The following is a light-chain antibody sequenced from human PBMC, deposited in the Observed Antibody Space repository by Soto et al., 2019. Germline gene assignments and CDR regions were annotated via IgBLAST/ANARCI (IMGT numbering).Light chain of an antibody. CDR2: DAS. V-gene: IGKV1-5*01. CDR3: QQYNSSSWT. J-gene: IGKJ1*01. CDR1: QTITRW. Sequence: DIQMTQPPSTLSASVGVGFTITCSASQTITRWMAWYEQKPGKAPKILIYDASTLESGVPSRFSGSRSGTEFTLTISSLQPDDFATDYCQQYNSSSWTFGQGTKVDIK.